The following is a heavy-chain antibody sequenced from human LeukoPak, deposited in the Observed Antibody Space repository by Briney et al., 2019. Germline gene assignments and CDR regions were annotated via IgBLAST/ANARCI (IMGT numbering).Heavy chain of an antibody. V-gene: IGHV3-23*01. CDR1: GGSFSGYY. Sequence: PSETLSLTCAVYGGSFSGYYWSWVRQAPGKGLEWVSAISGSGGSTYYADSVKGRFTISRDNSKNTLYLQMNSLRAEDTAVYYCAKGSELLWFGEDYYYYYYMDVWGKGTTVTISS. CDR3: AKGSELLWFGEDYYYYYYMDV. D-gene: IGHD3-10*01. J-gene: IGHJ6*03. CDR2: ISGSGGST.